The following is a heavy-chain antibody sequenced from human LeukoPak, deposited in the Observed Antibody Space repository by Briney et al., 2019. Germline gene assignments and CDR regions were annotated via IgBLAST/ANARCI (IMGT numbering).Heavy chain of an antibody. Sequence: PGGSLRLSCAASGFTFSSYAMSWVRQAPGKGLEWVSAISGSGGSTYYADSVKGRFTISRDNSKNTLYLQMNSLRAEDTAVYYCAKDYRGPMIVVVITPWDYWGQGTLVTVSS. D-gene: IGHD3-22*01. J-gene: IGHJ4*02. V-gene: IGHV3-23*01. CDR2: ISGSGGST. CDR1: GFTFSSYA. CDR3: AKDYRGPMIVVVITPWDY.